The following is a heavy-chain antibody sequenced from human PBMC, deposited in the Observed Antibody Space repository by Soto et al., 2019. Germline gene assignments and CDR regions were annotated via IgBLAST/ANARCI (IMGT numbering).Heavy chain of an antibody. CDR1: GGSISSGAYY. CDR3: AASCVACGGFNYYGMDV. V-gene: IGHV4-31*03. Sequence: QVQLQESGPGLVKPSQTLSLTCTVSGGSISSGAYYWYWIRQHPGKSLEWIGYIYYSGTTYYDPSLKSRVTISVEPSKNQSCLKLSSVTAADTAVYYCAASCVACGGFNYYGMDVWGQGTTVTVSS. D-gene: IGHD2-21*01. CDR2: IYYSGTT. J-gene: IGHJ6*02.